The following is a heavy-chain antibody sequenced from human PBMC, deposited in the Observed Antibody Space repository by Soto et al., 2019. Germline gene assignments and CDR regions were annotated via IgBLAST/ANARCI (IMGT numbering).Heavy chain of an antibody. D-gene: IGHD2-2*02. CDR1: GFTFSSYA. V-gene: IGHV3-64D*08. CDR3: VKVADCSSTSCYNPEHFQH. Sequence: GGSLRLSCSASGFTFSSYAMHWVRQAPGKGLEYVSAISSNGGSTYYADSVKGRFTISRDNSKNTLYLQMSSLRAEDTAVYYCVKVADCSSTSCYNPEHFQHWRQGTLITVSP. J-gene: IGHJ1*01. CDR2: ISSNGGST.